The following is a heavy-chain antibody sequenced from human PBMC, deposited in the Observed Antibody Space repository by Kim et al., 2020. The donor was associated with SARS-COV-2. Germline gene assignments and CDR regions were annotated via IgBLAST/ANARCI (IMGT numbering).Heavy chain of an antibody. Sequence: NKHYEHHVKGRFTISRDDSKTTLYLQMNSLRAEDTAVYYCASLIAAGGGYWGQGTLVTVSS. J-gene: IGHJ4*02. V-gene: IGHV3-30*01. CDR2: NK. D-gene: IGHD6-13*01. CDR3: ASLIAAGGGY.